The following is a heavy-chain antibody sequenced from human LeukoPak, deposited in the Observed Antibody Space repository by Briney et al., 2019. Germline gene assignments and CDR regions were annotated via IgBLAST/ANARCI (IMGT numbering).Heavy chain of an antibody. CDR3: ARGSVGLFDY. CDR2: IYSGGST. Sequence: PGGSLRLSCAASGFTFSTYAMSWVRQAPGKGLEWVSVIYSGGSTYYADSVKGRFTISRDNSKNTLYLQMNSLRAEDTAVYYCARGSVGLFDYWGQGTLVTVSS. D-gene: IGHD3-10*01. J-gene: IGHJ4*02. CDR1: GFTFSTYA. V-gene: IGHV3-66*01.